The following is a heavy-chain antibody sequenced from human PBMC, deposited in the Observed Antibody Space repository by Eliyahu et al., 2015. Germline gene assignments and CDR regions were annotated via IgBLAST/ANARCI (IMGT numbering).Heavy chain of an antibody. J-gene: IGHJ5*02. CDR3: AAEANDSGDYGVGP. Sequence: QVQLVQSGPEVKKPGTSVRVSCKASGFTFSRSTMQWVRQARWPRPGWVGWIVGGSDNTNYAQKFQERVIISRDMFTNTVYMELRSLTSEDTAVYYCAAEANDSGDYGVGPWGQGTLVTVSS. CDR1: GFTFSRST. D-gene: IGHD4-17*01. V-gene: IGHV1-58*02. CDR2: IVGGSDNT.